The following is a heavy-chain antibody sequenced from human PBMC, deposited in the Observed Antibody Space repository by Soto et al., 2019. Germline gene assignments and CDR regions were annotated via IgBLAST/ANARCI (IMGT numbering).Heavy chain of an antibody. CDR1: GFTFIDYY. V-gene: IGHV3-11*05. CDR3: AREYCSSTSCLNWFDP. J-gene: IGHJ5*02. Sequence: PGGSLRLSCAASGFTFIDYYMSWILQAPGKGLEWVSYISSTSTYTNYADSVKGRFTIPRDNAKKSLYLQMNSLRAEDTAVYYCAREYCSSTSCLNWFDPWGQGTLVTVSS. CDR2: ISSTSTYT. D-gene: IGHD2-2*01.